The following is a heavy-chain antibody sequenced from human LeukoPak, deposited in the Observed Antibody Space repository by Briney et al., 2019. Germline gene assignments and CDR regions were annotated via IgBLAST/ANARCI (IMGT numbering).Heavy chain of an antibody. V-gene: IGHV3-23*01. CDR1: GFTFSNYG. CDR2: ISGSGYST. Sequence: PGVSLRLPCASSGFTFSNYGMIWVRQAPAKGLEWVSGISGSGYSTDYADSVKGRFTISRDNSKNTLYEQMNSLRAEDTAVYYCAKSLVLRKSRGYWGQGTLVTVSS. CDR3: AKSLVLRKSRGY. D-gene: IGHD3-16*02. J-gene: IGHJ4*02.